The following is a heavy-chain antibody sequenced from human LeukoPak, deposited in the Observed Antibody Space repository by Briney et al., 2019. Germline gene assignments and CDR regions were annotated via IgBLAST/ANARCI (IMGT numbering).Heavy chain of an antibody. J-gene: IGHJ5*02. D-gene: IGHD2-15*01. CDR1: GGSMSSYY. Sequence: PSETLSLTCTVSGGSMSSYYWSWIRQPPGKELEWIGYIYYSGNTNYNPSLKSRVTISIDTSKNQFSLNLNSVTAADTAAYYCARRYCSGGSCPNWFDPWGQGTLVTVSS. V-gene: IGHV4-59*01. CDR3: ARRYCSGGSCPNWFDP. CDR2: IYYSGNT.